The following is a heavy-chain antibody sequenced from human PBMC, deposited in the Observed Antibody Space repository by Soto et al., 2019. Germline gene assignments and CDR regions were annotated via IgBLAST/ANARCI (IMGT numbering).Heavy chain of an antibody. CDR3: ARTLYGDNVAY. CDR2: MNPDSGNT. CDR1: GYTFTSYD. Sequence: QVQLVQSGAEVKKPGASVKVSCKASGYTFTSYDINWVRQATGQGREWMGWMNPDSGNTGYAQKFQGRVTMTRNPSISTAYMELTRLRSEDTAVYYCARTLYGDNVAYWGQGTLVTVSS. V-gene: IGHV1-8*01. D-gene: IGHD4-17*01. J-gene: IGHJ4*02.